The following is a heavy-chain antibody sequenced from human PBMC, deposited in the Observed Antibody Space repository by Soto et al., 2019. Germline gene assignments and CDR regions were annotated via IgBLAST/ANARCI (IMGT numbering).Heavy chain of an antibody. CDR1: GYTFTSYY. D-gene: IGHD1-26*01. J-gene: IGHJ4*02. CDR3: ATEGIVGATGLDY. CDR2: IWYDGSNK. Sequence: SCKASGYTFTSYYMHWVRQAPGKGLEWVAVIWYDGSNKYYADSVKGRFTISRDNSKNTLYLQMNSLRAEDTAVYYCATEGIVGATGLDYWGQGTLVTVSS. V-gene: IGHV3-33*01.